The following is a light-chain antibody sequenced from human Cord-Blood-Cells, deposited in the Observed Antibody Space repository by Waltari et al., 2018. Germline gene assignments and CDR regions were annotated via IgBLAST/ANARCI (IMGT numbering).Light chain of an antibody. V-gene: IGLV2-23*01. J-gene: IGLJ2*01. CDR1: SSDVGSYNP. CDR2: EGS. CDR3: CSYAGSSTLV. Sequence: QSALTQPASVSGSPGQSITISCTGTSSDVGSYNPVSWYQQHPGKAPKLMIYEGSKRPSGVSNRFSVSKAGNTGSLTISGLQAEDEADYYCCSYAGSSTLVFGGGTKLTVL.